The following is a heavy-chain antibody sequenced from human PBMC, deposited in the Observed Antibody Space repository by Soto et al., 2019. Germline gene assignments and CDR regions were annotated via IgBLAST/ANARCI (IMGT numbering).Heavy chain of an antibody. V-gene: IGHV3-33*01. D-gene: IGHD6-19*01. Sequence: GGSLRLSCAASGFTFSSYGMHWVRQAPGKGLEWVAVIWYDGSNKYYADSVKGRFTISRDNSKNTLYLQMNSLRAEDTAVYYCVLIAVAPEQEFDYWGQGTLVTVSS. CDR1: GFTFSSYG. CDR2: IWYDGSNK. J-gene: IGHJ4*02. CDR3: VLIAVAPEQEFDY.